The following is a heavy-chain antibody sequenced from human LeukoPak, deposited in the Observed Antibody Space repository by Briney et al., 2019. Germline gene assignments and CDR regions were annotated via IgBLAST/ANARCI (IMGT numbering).Heavy chain of an antibody. CDR3: AKGYYNDSAGYYTVDY. CDR1: GFTFSSYA. Sequence: PGGSLRLSCAASGFTFSSYAMSWVRQAPGKGLEWVSGISGGGDSTYYADSVKGRFTISRDNSKNTLYLQMNSLRAEDTAVYYCAKGYYNDSAGYYTVDYWGQGTLVTVSS. J-gene: IGHJ4*02. V-gene: IGHV3-23*01. D-gene: IGHD3-22*01. CDR2: ISGGGDST.